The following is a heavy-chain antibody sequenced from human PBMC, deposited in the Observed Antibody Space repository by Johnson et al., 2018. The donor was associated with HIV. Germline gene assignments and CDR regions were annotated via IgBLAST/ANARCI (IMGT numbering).Heavy chain of an antibody. Sequence: QVQLVESGGGVVQPGGSLRLSCAASGFTFSSYGMHWVRQAPGKGLEWVAFIRYDGSNKYYADSVKGRFTISRDNSKNTLYLQMNSLRAEDRAVYYCAKDRSAVGAFDIWGQGTMVTVSS. CDR3: AKDRSAVGAFDI. CDR1: GFTFSSYG. J-gene: IGHJ3*02. D-gene: IGHD2-15*01. V-gene: IGHV3-30*02. CDR2: IRYDGSNK.